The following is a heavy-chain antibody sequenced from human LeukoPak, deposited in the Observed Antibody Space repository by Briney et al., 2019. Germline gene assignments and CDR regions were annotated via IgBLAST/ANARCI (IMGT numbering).Heavy chain of an antibody. CDR2: IYYSGST. CDR1: GGSISNYY. Sequence: PSETLSLTCTVSGGSISNYYWSWIRQPPGKGLEWIGYIYYSGSTNYNPSLKSRVTISVDTSKNQFSLKLSSVTAADTAVYYCARGGLGSDYWGQGTLVTVSS. D-gene: IGHD3/OR15-3a*01. V-gene: IGHV4-59*01. CDR3: ARGGLGSDY. J-gene: IGHJ4*02.